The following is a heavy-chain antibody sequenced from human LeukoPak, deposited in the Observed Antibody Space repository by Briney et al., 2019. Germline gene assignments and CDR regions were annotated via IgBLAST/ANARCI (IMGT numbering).Heavy chain of an antibody. J-gene: IGHJ4*02. CDR2: ISSSSSTI. V-gene: IGHV3-48*01. CDR1: GFTFSSYS. D-gene: IGHD3-22*01. CDR3: AKDQLTYYFDSSGYYPLAY. Sequence: PGGSLRLSCAASGFTFSSYSMNWVRQAPGKGLEWVSYISSSSSTIYYADSVKGRFTISRDNSKNTLYLQMNSLRAEDTAVYYCAKDQLTYYFDSSGYYPLAYWGQGTLVTVSS.